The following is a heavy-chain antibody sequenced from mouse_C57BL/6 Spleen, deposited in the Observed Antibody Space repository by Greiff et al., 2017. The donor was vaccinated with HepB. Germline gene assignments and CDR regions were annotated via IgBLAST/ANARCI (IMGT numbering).Heavy chain of an antibody. Sequence: EVKLVESGGGLVKPGGSLKLSCAASGFTFSSYAMSWVRQTPEKRLEWVATISDGGSYTYYPDNVKGRFTISRDNAKNNLYLQMSHLKSEDTAMYYCARDEGYYDFDYWGQGTTLTVSS. D-gene: IGHD2-3*01. CDR2: ISDGGSYT. J-gene: IGHJ2*01. CDR1: GFTFSSYA. CDR3: ARDEGYYDFDY. V-gene: IGHV5-4*01.